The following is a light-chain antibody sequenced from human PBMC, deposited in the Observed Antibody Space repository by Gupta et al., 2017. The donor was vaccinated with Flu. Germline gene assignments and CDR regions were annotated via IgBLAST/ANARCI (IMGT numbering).Light chain of an antibody. Sequence: TVTISCTRSSGTIASNYVQWYQKRPGSSYTTGILEDNRRPSGVPDRFYGSIDSSSNYASLTISGLETEDEADDYCKSYDNGKGVCGGG. CDR1: SGTIASNY. CDR3: KSYDNGKGV. V-gene: IGLV6-57*01. CDR2: EDN. J-gene: IGLJ3*02.